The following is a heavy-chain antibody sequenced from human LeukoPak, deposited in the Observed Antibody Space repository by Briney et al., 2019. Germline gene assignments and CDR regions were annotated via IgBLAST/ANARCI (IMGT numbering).Heavy chain of an antibody. CDR1: GGSFSGYY. V-gene: IGHV3-23*01. Sequence: ETLSLTCAVYGGSFSGYYWSWVRQAPGKGLEWVSAISGSGGSTYYADSVKGRFTISRDNSKNTLYLQMNSLRAEDTAVYYCAKEGIGYCSSTSCLRNLDYWGQGTLVTVSS. CDR2: ISGSGGST. D-gene: IGHD2-2*01. J-gene: IGHJ4*02. CDR3: AKEGIGYCSSTSCLRNLDY.